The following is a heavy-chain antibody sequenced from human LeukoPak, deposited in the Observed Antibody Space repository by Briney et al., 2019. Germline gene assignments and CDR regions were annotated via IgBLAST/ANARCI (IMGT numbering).Heavy chain of an antibody. J-gene: IGHJ4*02. CDR3: ARDPRDSSGYYYAIDY. Sequence: IPILGIANYAQKFQGRVTITADKSTSTAYMELSSLRSEDTAVYYCARDPRDSSGYYYAIDYWGQGTLVTVSS. D-gene: IGHD3-22*01. V-gene: IGHV1-69*04. CDR2: IPILGIA.